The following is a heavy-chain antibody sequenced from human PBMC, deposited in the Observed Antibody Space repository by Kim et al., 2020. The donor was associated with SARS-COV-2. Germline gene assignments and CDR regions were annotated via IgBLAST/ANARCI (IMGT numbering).Heavy chain of an antibody. CDR1: GFTFSNYG. Sequence: GGSLRLSCAASGFTFSNYGMTWVRQAPGKGLEWVSGISGSGGTTSYADSVKGRFTISRDNSKNTLFLQMSSLRAEDTAIYYCANPRQPDYWGQGTLVTVSS. D-gene: IGHD6-13*01. J-gene: IGHJ4*02. CDR2: ISGSGGTT. V-gene: IGHV3-23*01. CDR3: ANPRQPDY.